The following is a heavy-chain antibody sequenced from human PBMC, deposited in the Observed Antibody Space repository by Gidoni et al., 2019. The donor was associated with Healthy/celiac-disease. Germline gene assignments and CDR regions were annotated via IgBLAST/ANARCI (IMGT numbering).Heavy chain of an antibody. CDR2: ISGSGGST. V-gene: IGHV3-23*01. J-gene: IGHJ4*02. D-gene: IGHD3-9*01. CDR1: GFTFSSYA. CDR3: AKTYYDILGFLDY. Sequence: EVQLLESGGGLVQPGGSLRLSCAASGFTFSSYAMSWVRQAPGKGLEWVSAISGSGGSTYYADSVKGRFTISRDNSKNTLYLQMNSLRAEDMAVYYCAKTYYDILGFLDYWGQGTLVTVSS.